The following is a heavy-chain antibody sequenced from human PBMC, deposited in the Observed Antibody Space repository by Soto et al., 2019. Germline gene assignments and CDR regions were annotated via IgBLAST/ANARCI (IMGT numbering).Heavy chain of an antibody. J-gene: IGHJ4*02. CDR3: ARDRGYCSSTSCYTSYYFDY. V-gene: IGHV3-30-3*01. CDR1: GFTFSSYA. D-gene: IGHD2-2*02. Sequence: PGGSLRLSXAASGFTFSSYAMHWVRQAPGKGLEWVAVISYDGSNKYYADSVKGRFTISRDNSKNTLYLQMNSLRAEDTAVYYCARDRGYCSSTSCYTSYYFDYWGQGTLVTVSS. CDR2: ISYDGSNK.